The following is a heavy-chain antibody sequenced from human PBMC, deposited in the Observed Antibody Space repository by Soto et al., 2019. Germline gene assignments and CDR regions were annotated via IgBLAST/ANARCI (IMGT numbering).Heavy chain of an antibody. D-gene: IGHD4-17*01. CDR2: MYHSGSI. V-gene: IGHV4-38-2*01. J-gene: IGHJ4*02. CDR3: GRQKGGAIYGEYVAD. Sequence: SETLSLTCAVSGYSISSGYYWGWLRQPPGKGLEWIGHMYHSGSIYYNPSLQSRVTISMDTSKNEFSLKLTSVTAADTAVYYCGRQKGGAIYGEYVADWGQGTRVTVSS. CDR1: GYSISSGYY.